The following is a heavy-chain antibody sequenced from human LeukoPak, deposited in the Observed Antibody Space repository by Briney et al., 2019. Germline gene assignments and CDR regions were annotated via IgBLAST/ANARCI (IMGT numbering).Heavy chain of an antibody. D-gene: IGHD5-24*01. J-gene: IGHJ4*02. CDR3: ARPRGRDGYNSVVDY. CDR2: IYHSGST. V-gene: IGHV4-38-2*02. Sequence: SETLSLTCTVSGYSISSGYYWGWIRQPPGKGLEWIGSIYHSGSTYYNPSLKSRVTISVDTSKNQFSLKLSSVTAADTAVYYCARPRGRDGYNSVVDYWGQGTLVTVSS. CDR1: GYSISSGYY.